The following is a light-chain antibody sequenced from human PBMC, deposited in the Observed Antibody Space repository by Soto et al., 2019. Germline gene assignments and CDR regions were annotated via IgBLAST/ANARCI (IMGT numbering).Light chain of an antibody. Sequence: QSALTQPASVSGSPGQSITISCTGTASDIGGHNYVSWYQQHPGKAPKVMIHEVSNRPSGVSNRFSGSKSGNTASLTISGLQAEDEADYYCSSYTTSTTWVFGGGTKLTVL. V-gene: IGLV2-14*01. CDR1: ASDIGGHNY. CDR3: SSYTTSTTWV. CDR2: EVS. J-gene: IGLJ3*02.